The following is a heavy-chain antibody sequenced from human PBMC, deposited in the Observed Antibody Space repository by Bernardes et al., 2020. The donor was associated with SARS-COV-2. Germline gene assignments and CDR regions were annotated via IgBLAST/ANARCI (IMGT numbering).Heavy chain of an antibody. J-gene: IGHJ4*02. Sequence: VTVSCKASGYTFPSYAINWVRQAPGQGLEWMGWISAYNGNTNYAQNLQGRVTMTTETSTRTAYMELRSLRSDDTAVYYCARSYGGKTGFDYWGQGTLVTVSS. CDR3: ARSYGGKTGFDY. D-gene: IGHD4-17*01. CDR2: ISAYNGNT. CDR1: GYTFPSYA. V-gene: IGHV1-18*01.